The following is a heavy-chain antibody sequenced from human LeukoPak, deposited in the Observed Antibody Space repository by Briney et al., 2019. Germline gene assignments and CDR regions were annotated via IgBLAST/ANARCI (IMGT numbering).Heavy chain of an antibody. J-gene: IGHJ4*02. CDR1: GFTFSSYW. CDR3: ATTSGTYYYDSSGYYASVQGLFDY. CDR2: IKQDGSEK. V-gene: IGHV3-7*01. Sequence: PGGSLRLSCAASGFTFSSYWMSWVRQAPGKGLEWVANIKQDGSEKYYVDSVKGRFTISRDNAKNSLYLQMNSPRAEDTAVYYCATTSGTYYYDSSGYYASVQGLFDYWGQGTLVTVSS. D-gene: IGHD3-22*01.